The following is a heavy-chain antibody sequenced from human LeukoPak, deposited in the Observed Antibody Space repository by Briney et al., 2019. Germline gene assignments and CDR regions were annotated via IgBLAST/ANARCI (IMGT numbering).Heavy chain of an antibody. Sequence: GGSLRLSCAASGFTFSSYWMSWVRQAPGKGLEWVANIKQDGSEKYYVDSVKGRFTISRDNAKDSLYLQMNSLRAEDTAVYYCARSLRYFDWLHTSYYFDYWGQGTLVTVSS. CDR1: GFTFSSYW. CDR3: ARSLRYFDWLHTSYYFDY. J-gene: IGHJ4*02. CDR2: IKQDGSEK. D-gene: IGHD3-9*01. V-gene: IGHV3-7*01.